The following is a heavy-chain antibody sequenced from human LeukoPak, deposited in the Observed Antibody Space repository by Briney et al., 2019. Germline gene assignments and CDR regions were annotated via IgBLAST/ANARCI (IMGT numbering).Heavy chain of an antibody. CDR1: GFTFSSYG. Sequence: PGGSLRLSCAASGFTFSSYGMHWVRQAPGKGLEWVAFIRYDGSNKYYADSVKGRFTISADKSISTAYLQWSSLKASDTAMYYCARHSLKYYYGSGRDYQYYYYYMDVWGKGTTVTVSS. CDR2: IRYDGSNK. D-gene: IGHD3-10*01. J-gene: IGHJ6*03. CDR3: ARHSLKYYYGSGRDYQYYYYYMDV. V-gene: IGHV3-30*02.